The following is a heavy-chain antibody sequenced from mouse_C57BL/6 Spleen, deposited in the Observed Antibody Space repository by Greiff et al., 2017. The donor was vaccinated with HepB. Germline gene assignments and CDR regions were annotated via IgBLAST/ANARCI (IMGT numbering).Heavy chain of an antibody. CDR2: ISSGSSTI. J-gene: IGHJ4*01. Sequence: EVMLVESGGGLVKPGGSLKLSCAASGFTFSDYGMHWVRQAPEKGLEWVAYISSGSSTIYYADPVKGRFTISRDNAKNTLFLQMTSLRSEDTAMYYCASTTVVEGGAMDYWGQGTSVTVSS. CDR1: GFTFSDYG. CDR3: ASTTVVEGGAMDY. V-gene: IGHV5-17*01. D-gene: IGHD1-1*01.